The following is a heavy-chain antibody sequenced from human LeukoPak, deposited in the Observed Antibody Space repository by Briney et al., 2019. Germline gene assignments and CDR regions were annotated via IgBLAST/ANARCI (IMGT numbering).Heavy chain of an antibody. CDR2: IIPILGIA. CDR1: GYTFTNYA. Sequence: SVKVSCKASGYTFTNYAISWVRQAPGQGLEWMGRIIPILGIANYAQKFQGRVTITADKSTSTAYMELSSLRSEDTAVYYCARVTEDCSSTSCYNVYWGQGTLVTVSS. V-gene: IGHV1-69*04. D-gene: IGHD2-2*02. CDR3: ARVTEDCSSTSCYNVY. J-gene: IGHJ4*02.